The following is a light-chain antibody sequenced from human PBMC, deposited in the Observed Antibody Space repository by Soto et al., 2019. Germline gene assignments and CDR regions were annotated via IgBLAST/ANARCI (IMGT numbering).Light chain of an antibody. J-gene: IGLJ1*01. CDR3: SSYTSIDTWV. CDR2: DVS. V-gene: IGLV2-14*01. Sequence: QSVLTQPASVSGSPGQSITIFCTGASSDVGGYNYVSWYQQHPGKAHKVLISDVSNRPSGISNRFSGSKSGNTASLTISGLQAEDEADYYCSSYTSIDTWVFGTGTKVTV. CDR1: SSDVGGYNY.